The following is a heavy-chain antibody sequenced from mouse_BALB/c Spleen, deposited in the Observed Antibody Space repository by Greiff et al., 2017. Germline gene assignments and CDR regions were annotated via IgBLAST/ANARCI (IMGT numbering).Heavy chain of an antibody. Sequence: EVMLVESGGGLVQPGGSRKLSCAASGFTFSSFGMHWVRQAPEKGLEWVAYISSGSSTIYYADTVKGRFTISRDNPKNTLFLQMTSLRSEDTAMYYCARWGYGSSYGDAMDYWGQGTSVTVSS. D-gene: IGHD1-1*01. J-gene: IGHJ4*01. CDR1: GFTFSSFG. CDR2: ISSGSSTI. CDR3: ARWGYGSSYGDAMDY. V-gene: IGHV5-17*02.